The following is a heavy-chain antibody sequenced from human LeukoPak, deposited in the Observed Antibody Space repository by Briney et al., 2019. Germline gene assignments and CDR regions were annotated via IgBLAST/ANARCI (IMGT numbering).Heavy chain of an antibody. V-gene: IGHV1-69*04. Sequence: SVKVSCKASGGTFSSYAISWVRQAPGQGLEWMGRIIPIFGIASYAQKFQGRVTITADKSTSTAYMELSSLRSEDTAVYYCARVPGRDGYKISPVYYYYGMDVWGQGTTVTVSS. CDR2: IIPIFGIA. J-gene: IGHJ6*02. CDR1: GGTFSSYA. CDR3: ARVPGRDGYKISPVYYYYGMDV. D-gene: IGHD5-24*01.